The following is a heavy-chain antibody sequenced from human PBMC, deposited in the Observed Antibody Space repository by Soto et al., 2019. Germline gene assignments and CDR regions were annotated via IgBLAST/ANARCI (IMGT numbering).Heavy chain of an antibody. CDR3: ANRLTTVNNCWHFDL. Sequence: QITLKESGPTLVKPTQTLTLTCSFSGFSLSTSGVGVGWIRQPPGKAMEWLALIYWDDDKRYRPSLKRRLTSTKDTSKNHLVLTMTNMDPVDTATYYGANRLTTVNNCWHFDLWGRGTLVTVSS. CDR1: GFSLSTSGVG. V-gene: IGHV2-5*02. J-gene: IGHJ2*01. D-gene: IGHD4-17*01. CDR2: IYWDDDK.